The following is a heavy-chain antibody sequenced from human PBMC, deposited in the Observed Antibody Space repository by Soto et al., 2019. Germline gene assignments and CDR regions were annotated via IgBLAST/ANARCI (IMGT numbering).Heavy chain of an antibody. V-gene: IGHV4-34*01. CDR3: ARGGYSYYFDY. CDR1: GGSFSGYY. CDR2: INHSGST. Sequence: SETLSLTCAVYGGSFSGYYWSWIRQPPGKGLEWIGEINHSGSTNYNPSLKSRVTISVDTSKNQLSLKLSSVTAADTAVYYCARGGYSYYFDYWGQGTLVTVSS. J-gene: IGHJ4*02. D-gene: IGHD5-18*01.